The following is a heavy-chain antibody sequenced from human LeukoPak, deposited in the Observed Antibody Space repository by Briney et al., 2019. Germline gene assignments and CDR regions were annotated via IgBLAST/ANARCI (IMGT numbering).Heavy chain of an antibody. V-gene: IGHV4-30-4*08. J-gene: IGHJ4*02. CDR2: IYYSGST. D-gene: IGHD3-22*01. CDR3: ARGSNYYDSSGYYIPDFDY. CDR1: GGSISSGDYY. Sequence: SETLSLICTVSGGSISSGDYYWSWIRQPPGKGLEWIGYIYYSGSTYYNPSLKSRVTISVDTSKNQFSLKLSSVTAADTAVYYCARGSNYYDSSGYYIPDFDYWGQGTLVTVSS.